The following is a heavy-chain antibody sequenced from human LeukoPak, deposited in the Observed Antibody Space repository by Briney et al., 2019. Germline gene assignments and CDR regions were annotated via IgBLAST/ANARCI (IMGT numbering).Heavy chain of an antibody. CDR1: GGFISSGNW. CDR2: IHHSVGT. Sequence: SETLSLTCAVSGGFISSGNWWGWFRQPPGKGLEWIGEIHHSVGTNYNPSLKSRVAISMDKSKNQFSLDVTSVTAADTAMYYCARKGPGTIADYWGRGTLVTVSS. J-gene: IGHJ4*02. D-gene: IGHD1-7*01. CDR3: ARKGPGTIADY. V-gene: IGHV4-4*02.